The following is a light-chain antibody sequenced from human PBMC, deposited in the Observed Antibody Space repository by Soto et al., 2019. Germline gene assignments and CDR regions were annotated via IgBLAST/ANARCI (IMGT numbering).Light chain of an antibody. J-gene: IGKJ1*01. CDR1: QSVSST. CDR2: SAS. V-gene: IGKV3-15*01. CDR3: QQYNNWPPLT. Sequence: PGERATLSCKASQSVSSTLAWYQQKPGQAPRLRIYSASTRATGIPARFSGSGSGTDFTLTISSLQSEDFAVYYCQQYNNWPPLTFGQGTKVEVK.